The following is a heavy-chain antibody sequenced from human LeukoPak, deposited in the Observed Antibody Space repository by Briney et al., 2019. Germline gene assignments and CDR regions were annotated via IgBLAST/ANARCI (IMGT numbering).Heavy chain of an antibody. Sequence: GGSLRLSCAASGFTFSNYAMHWVRQAPGKGLEWVSTISGGGGTTYYADSVRGRFTISRDNSRNALYLQMDSLRAEDTAVYYCAKGSGSYNGYGDYWGQGALVTVSS. CDR1: GFTFSNYA. V-gene: IGHV3-23*01. J-gene: IGHJ4*02. CDR3: AKGSGSYNGYGDY. CDR2: ISGGGGTT. D-gene: IGHD1-26*01.